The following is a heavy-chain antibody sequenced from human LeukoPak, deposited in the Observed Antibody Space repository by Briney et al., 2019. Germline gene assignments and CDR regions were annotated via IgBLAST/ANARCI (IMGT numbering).Heavy chain of an antibody. CDR3: ARGEDSFSY. V-gene: IGHV6-1*01. D-gene: IGHD1-26*01. J-gene: IGHJ4*02. Sequence: SGPGLIKPSQPLSLTYAISGDSVSSNSAAWNWIRQSPSRGLEWLGRTYYRSKWYNDYAISVKSRITFTPDTSKNQFSLQLNSMTPEDTAVYYCARGEDSFSYWGQGTLVTVSS. CDR1: GDSVSSNSAA. CDR2: TYYRSKWYN.